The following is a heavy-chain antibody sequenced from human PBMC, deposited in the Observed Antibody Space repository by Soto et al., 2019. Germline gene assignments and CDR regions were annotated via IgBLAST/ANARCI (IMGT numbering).Heavy chain of an antibody. CDR3: VTHSWNY. D-gene: IGHD1-1*01. V-gene: IGHV3-23*01. Sequence: EVQLSESGGGLVQPGGSLRLSCVASGLTFSRADLSWVRQPPGKGLEWVSASGGSDLSTHYTDSVKGRFTISRDSSKNALYLQMNSLLAEDTGVYYCVTHSWNYGGQGTLVTVPS. J-gene: IGHJ4*02. CDR1: GLTFSRAD. CDR2: SGGSDLST.